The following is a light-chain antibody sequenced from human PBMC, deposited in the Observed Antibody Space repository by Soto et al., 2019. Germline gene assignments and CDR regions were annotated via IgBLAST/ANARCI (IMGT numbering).Light chain of an antibody. V-gene: IGKV3-15*01. CDR1: QSISTY. CDR3: QEYNNWPPFMYT. Sequence: EIVMTQSPATLSVSPGERATLSCRASQSISTYLAWYQHKPGQAPRLLIYGASIRATGIPARFSGTGSGTAFTLTISSLHSEDFAVYYWQEYNNWPPFMYTFGQGTQLEI. J-gene: IGKJ2*01. CDR2: GAS.